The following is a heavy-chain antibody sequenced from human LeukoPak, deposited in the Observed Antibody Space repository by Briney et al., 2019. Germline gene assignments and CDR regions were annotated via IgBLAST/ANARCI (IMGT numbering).Heavy chain of an antibody. D-gene: IGHD2-2*01. CDR3: ARLYCSSTSCYFDY. V-gene: IGHV4-30-4*01. Sequence: SETLSLTCTVSGGSISSGDYYWSWLRQPPGTGLEWIGYIYYSGSTYYNPSLKSRVTISVDTSKNQFSLKLSSVTAADTAVYYCARLYCSSTSCYFDYWGQGTLVTVSS. J-gene: IGHJ4*02. CDR1: GGSISSGDYY. CDR2: IYYSGST.